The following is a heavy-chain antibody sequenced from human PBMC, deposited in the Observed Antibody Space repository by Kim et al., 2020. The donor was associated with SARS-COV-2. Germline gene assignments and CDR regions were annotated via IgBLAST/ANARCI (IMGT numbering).Heavy chain of an antibody. Sequence: GGSLRLSCAASGFTVSSNYMSWVRQAPGKGLEWVSVIYSGGSTYYADSVKGRFTISRDNSKNTLYLQMNSLRAEDTAVYYCAGKYSSRKNAFDIWGQGTMVTVSS. CDR3: AGKYSSRKNAFDI. V-gene: IGHV3-53*01. CDR1: GFTVSSNY. CDR2: IYSGGST. J-gene: IGHJ3*02. D-gene: IGHD6-13*01.